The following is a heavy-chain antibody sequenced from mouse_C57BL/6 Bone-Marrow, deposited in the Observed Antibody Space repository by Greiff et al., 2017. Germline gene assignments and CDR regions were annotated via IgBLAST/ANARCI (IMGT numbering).Heavy chain of an antibody. CDR1: GFSLSTFGMG. Sequence: QVTLKECGPGILQPSQTLSLTCSFSGFSLSTFGMGVGWIRQPSGKGLEWLAHIWWDDDKYYNPALKSRLTISKDTSKNQVFLKTANVDTADTSTYYCARMRGATRGSWFAYWGQGTLVTVSA. J-gene: IGHJ3*01. CDR2: IWWDDDK. V-gene: IGHV8-8*01. CDR3: ARMRGATRGSWFAY. D-gene: IGHD1-1*01.